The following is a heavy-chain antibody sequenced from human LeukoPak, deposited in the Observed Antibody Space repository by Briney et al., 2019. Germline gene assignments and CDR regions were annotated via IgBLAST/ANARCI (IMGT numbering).Heavy chain of an antibody. J-gene: IGHJ3*02. Sequence: SETLSLTCTVSGYSISSGYYWGWIRQPPGKGLEWIGSIYHSGSTYYNPSLKSRVTVSVGTSKNQFSLKLSSVTAADTAVYYCVRHHKYCSSTSCYKVGDPIDAFDIWGQGTMITVSS. V-gene: IGHV4-38-2*02. CDR2: IYHSGST. CDR3: VRHHKYCSSTSCYKVGDPIDAFDI. CDR1: GYSISSGYY. D-gene: IGHD2-2*01.